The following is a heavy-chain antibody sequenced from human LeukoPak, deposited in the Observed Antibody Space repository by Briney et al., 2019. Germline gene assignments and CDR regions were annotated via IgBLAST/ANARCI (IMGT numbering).Heavy chain of an antibody. CDR3: ARAFYYYDSSGYYLYYFDY. J-gene: IGHJ4*02. CDR1: GGSISSGSYS. V-gene: IGHV4-30-2*01. D-gene: IGHD3-22*01. Sequence: SETLSLTCAVSGGSISSGSYSWSWIRQPPGKGLEWIGYIYHSGSTYYNPPLKSRVTISVDRSKNQFSLELSSVTAADTAVYYCARAFYYYDSSGYYLYYFDYWGQGTLVTVSS. CDR2: IYHSGST.